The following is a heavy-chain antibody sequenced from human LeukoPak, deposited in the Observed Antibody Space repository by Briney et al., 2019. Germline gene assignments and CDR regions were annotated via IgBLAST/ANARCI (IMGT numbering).Heavy chain of an antibody. CDR3: ARVQGELLLNWFDP. Sequence: SVKVSCKASGGTFSSYAISWVRQAPGPGLEWMGRIIPILGIANYAQKFQGRVTITADKSTSTAYMELSSLRSEDTAVYYCARVQGELLLNWFDPWGQGTLVTVSS. D-gene: IGHD3-10*01. V-gene: IGHV1-69*04. J-gene: IGHJ5*02. CDR2: IIPILGIA. CDR1: GGTFSSYA.